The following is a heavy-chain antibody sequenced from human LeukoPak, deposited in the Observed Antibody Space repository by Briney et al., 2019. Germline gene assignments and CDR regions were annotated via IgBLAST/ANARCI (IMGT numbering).Heavy chain of an antibody. CDR2: ISGSGGST. CDR3: ARVATDGGGFDP. J-gene: IGHJ5*02. CDR1: GFTFSSYA. V-gene: IGHV3-23*01. Sequence: GGSLRLSRAASGFTFSSYAMSWVRQAPGKGLEWVSAISGSGGSTYYADSVKGRFIISRDNAKDSLYLQMNSLRAEDTAVYYCARVATDGGGFDPWGQGTLVTVSS. D-gene: IGHD3-16*01.